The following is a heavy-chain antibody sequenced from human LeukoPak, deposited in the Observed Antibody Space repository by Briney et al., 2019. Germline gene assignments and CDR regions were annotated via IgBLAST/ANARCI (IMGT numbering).Heavy chain of an antibody. CDR1: GFTFSTYV. D-gene: IGHD6-13*01. CDR3: ARQAAGVVY. CDR2: VTRKGDST. J-gene: IGHJ4*02. Sequence: GGSLRLSCAASGFTFSTYVMHWVRQAPGKGLEYVSGVTRKGDSTYYADSVKGRFTISRDNSKNTLYLQMGGLRAEDMAVYYCARQAAGVVYWGQGTLVTVSS. V-gene: IGHV3-64*02.